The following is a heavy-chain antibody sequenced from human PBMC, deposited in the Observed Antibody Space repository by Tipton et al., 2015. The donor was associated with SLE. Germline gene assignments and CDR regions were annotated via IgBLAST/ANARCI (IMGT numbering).Heavy chain of an antibody. J-gene: IGHJ3*02. CDR3: AIASSGYYYDAFDI. CDR2: INHSGST. V-gene: IGHV4-34*01. CDR1: GGSFSGYC. Sequence: TLSLTCAVYGGSFSGYCWSWIRQPPGKGLEWIGEINHSGSTNYNPSLKSRVTISVDTSKNQFSLKLSSVTAADTAVYYCAIASSGYYYDAFDIWGQGTMVTVSS. D-gene: IGHD3-22*01.